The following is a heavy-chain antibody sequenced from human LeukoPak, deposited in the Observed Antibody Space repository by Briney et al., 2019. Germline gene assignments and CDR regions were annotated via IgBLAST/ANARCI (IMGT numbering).Heavy chain of an antibody. CDR2: IWYDGSNK. D-gene: IGHD3-22*01. CDR1: CFTFSSYG. V-gene: IGHV3-33*06. CDR3: AKDSADYYDSSGYFRFYYYYYYMDV. Sequence: QPGRSQVLSCAASCFTFSSYGLHWVRQAPGKGLGWGAVIWYDGSNKYYADSVKGRFTISRDNSKNTLYLQMNSLRAEDTAVYYCAKDSADYYDSSGYFRFYYYYYYMDVWGKGTTVTVSS. J-gene: IGHJ6*03.